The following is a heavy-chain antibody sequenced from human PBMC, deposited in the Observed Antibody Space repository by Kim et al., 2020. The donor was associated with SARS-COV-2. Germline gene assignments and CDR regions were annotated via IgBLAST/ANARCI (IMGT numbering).Heavy chain of an antibody. CDR3: ARRGREYYMDV. D-gene: IGHD3-16*01. J-gene: IGHJ6*03. CDR1: GFTFSSFG. Sequence: GGSLRLSCAPSGFTFSSFGMSWVRQAPGKGLEWVSAIRNGGNNTYYADSVKGRFTTSRDNSKNTLYLQMNSLRAEDTATYYCARRGREYYMDVWGKGTAVTVSS. V-gene: IGHV3-23*01. CDR2: IRNGGNNT.